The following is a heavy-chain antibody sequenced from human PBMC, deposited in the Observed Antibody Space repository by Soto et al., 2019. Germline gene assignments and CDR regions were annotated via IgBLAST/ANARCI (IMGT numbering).Heavy chain of an antibody. CDR1: GFTFSSYE. V-gene: IGHV3-48*03. CDR2: ISSSGSTI. Sequence: VGSLRLSCAASGFTFSSYEMNWVRQAPGKGLEWVSYISSSGSTIYYADSVKGRFTISRDNAKNSLYLQMNSVRAEDTAVYYCARDQNQFWSGYTPYYYYYYGMDVWGQGTTVTVSS. CDR3: ARDQNQFWSGYTPYYYYYYGMDV. D-gene: IGHD3-3*01. J-gene: IGHJ6*02.